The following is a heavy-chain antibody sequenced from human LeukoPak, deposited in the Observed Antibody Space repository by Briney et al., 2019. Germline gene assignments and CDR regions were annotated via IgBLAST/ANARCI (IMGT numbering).Heavy chain of an antibody. J-gene: IGHJ4*02. CDR2: IYSGGST. CDR3: ARDDRQQLALY. CDR1: GFTVSSNY. Sequence: GESLRLSCAASGFTVSSNYMSWVRQAPGKGLEWVSVIYSGGSTYYADSVKGRFTISRDNSKNTLYLQMNSLRAEDTAVYYCARDDRQQLALYWGQGTLVTVSS. D-gene: IGHD6-13*01. V-gene: IGHV3-66*01.